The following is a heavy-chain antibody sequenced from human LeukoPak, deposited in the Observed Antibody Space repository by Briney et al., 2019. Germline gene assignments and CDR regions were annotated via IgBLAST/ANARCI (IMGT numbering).Heavy chain of an antibody. J-gene: IGHJ3*02. CDR3: VEDQAGTTGNAFDI. Sequence: PGGSLRLSCSVSGLSFSRYPIHWVRQAPGKGLEYVSAISSNGGSTYYADSLKGRFTISRDNSKNTLYLQMSSLRGEDTAVYYCVEDQAGTTGNAFDIWGQGTMVTVSS. V-gene: IGHV3-64D*06. D-gene: IGHD1-1*01. CDR1: GLSFSRYP. CDR2: ISSNGGST.